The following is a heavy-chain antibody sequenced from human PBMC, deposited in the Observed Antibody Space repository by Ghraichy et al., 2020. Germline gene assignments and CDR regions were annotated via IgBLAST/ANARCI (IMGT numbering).Heavy chain of an antibody. Sequence: GGSLRLSCAASGFTFSSYSMNWVRQAPGKGLEWVSSISSSSSYIYYADSVKGRFTISRDNSKNSLYLQMNSLRAEDTAVYYCARDFNPEYSGSYYSDYWGQGTLVTVSS. J-gene: IGHJ4*02. V-gene: IGHV3-21*01. D-gene: IGHD1-26*01. CDR3: ARDFNPEYSGSYYSDY. CDR2: ISSSSSYI. CDR1: GFTFSSYS.